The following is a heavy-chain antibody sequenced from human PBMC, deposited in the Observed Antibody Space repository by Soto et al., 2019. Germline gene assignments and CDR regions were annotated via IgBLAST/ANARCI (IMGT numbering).Heavy chain of an antibody. CDR3: ARAGYSSGWYED. CDR2: IWYDGSNK. Sequence: QVQLVESGGGVVQPGRSLRLSCAASGFTFSSYGMHWVRQAPGKGLEWVAVIWYDGSNKYYADSVKGRFTISRDNSNNTLYLQMNSLRAEDTAVYYCARAGYSSGWYEDWGQGTLVTVSS. D-gene: IGHD6-19*01. V-gene: IGHV3-33*01. J-gene: IGHJ4*02. CDR1: GFTFSSYG.